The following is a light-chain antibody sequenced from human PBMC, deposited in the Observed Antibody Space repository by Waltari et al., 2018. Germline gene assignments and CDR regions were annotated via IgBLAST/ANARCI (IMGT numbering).Light chain of an antibody. CDR3: CSYARAGTML. CDR1: YNYVEIYNL. J-gene: IGLJ2*01. V-gene: IGLV2-23*02. CDR2: EVN. Sequence: QSALTQPVSVSGSAGQLITISCSRTYNYVEIYNLVSWYQNHTGKAPKLLIYEVNRRPSRVSNRFSGSKSGNTASLTISGLQAKDEADYYCCSYARAGTMLFGGGTKLTVL.